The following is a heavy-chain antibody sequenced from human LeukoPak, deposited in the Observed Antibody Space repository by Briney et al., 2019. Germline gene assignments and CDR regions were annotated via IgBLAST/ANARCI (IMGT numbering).Heavy chain of an antibody. CDR3: ALTKAVTATFEEYLDT. V-gene: IGHV3-21*01. J-gene: IGHJ4*02. Sequence: PGGSLRLSCAASGFDFKIYTMNWIRQAPGKGLEWVAYIDRNSDYIYYADSVQGRFTISRDNAKNSLYLQMNSLRVDDMGLYYCALTKAVTATFEEYLDTWGQGTLVTVSS. CDR2: IDRNSDYI. CDR1: GFDFKIYT. D-gene: IGHD2-21*02.